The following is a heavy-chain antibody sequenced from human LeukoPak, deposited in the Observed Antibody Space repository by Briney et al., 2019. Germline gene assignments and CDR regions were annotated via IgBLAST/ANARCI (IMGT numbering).Heavy chain of an antibody. CDR3: ARLAEDYSNFYIYYFDY. Sequence: PSETLSLTCAVYGESFSGHYWSWIRQPPGKGLEWIGEINHGGSTNYNPSLKSRVTISVDTSKNQFSLKLSSVTAADTAVYYCARLAEDYSNFYIYYFDYWGQGTLVTVSS. CDR1: GESFSGHY. J-gene: IGHJ4*02. CDR2: INHGGST. D-gene: IGHD4-11*01. V-gene: IGHV4-34*01.